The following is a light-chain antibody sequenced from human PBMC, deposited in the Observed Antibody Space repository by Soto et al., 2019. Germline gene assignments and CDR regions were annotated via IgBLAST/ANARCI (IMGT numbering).Light chain of an antibody. CDR3: SSYISSSTPYV. V-gene: IGLV2-14*03. Sequence: QSALTQPASVSGSPGQSITISCTGTSSDFGGYNFVSWYQHHPGKAPKLMIFGVSDRPSGVPDRFSGSKSGNTASLTISGLQAEDEADYYCSSYISSSTPYVFGTGTKVTVL. CDR1: SSDFGGYNF. J-gene: IGLJ1*01. CDR2: GVS.